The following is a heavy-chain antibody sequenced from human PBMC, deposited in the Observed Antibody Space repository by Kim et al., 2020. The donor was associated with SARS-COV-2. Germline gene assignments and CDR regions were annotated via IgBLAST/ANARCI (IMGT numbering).Heavy chain of an antibody. CDR1: GFTFDDYT. D-gene: IGHD3-22*01. Sequence: GGSLRLSCAASGFTFDDYTMHWVRQAPGKGLEWVSLISWDGGSTYYADSVKGRFTISRDNSKNSLYLQMNSLRTEDTALYYCAAGDSSPDYWGQGTLVTVSS. CDR2: ISWDGGST. V-gene: IGHV3-43*01. CDR3: AAGDSSPDY. J-gene: IGHJ4*02.